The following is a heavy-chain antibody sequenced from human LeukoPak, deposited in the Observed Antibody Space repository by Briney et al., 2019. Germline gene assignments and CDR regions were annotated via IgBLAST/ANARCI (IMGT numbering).Heavy chain of an antibody. D-gene: IGHD3-10*01. CDR1: GFTLTSYA. Sequence: GGSLRLSCAASGFTLTSYATSWVRHAPGEWLEWVSAISGSGGSTYYADSVKGRFTISRDNSKNTLYLQMNSLRAEDTAVYYCAKDRKVRGVSTRFDYWGQGTLVTVSS. V-gene: IGHV3-23*01. CDR3: AKDRKVRGVSTRFDY. J-gene: IGHJ4*02. CDR2: ISGSGGST.